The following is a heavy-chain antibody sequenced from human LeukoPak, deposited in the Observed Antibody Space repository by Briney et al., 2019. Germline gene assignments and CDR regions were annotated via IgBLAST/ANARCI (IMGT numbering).Heavy chain of an antibody. CDR3: AKRQKWLSGAFDI. V-gene: IGHV3-23*01. Sequence: GGSLRLSCAASGFTFSGYAMSWVRQAPGKGLEWVSAISGSGGSTYYADSVKGRFTISRDNSKNTLYLQMNSLRAEDTAVYYCAKRQKWLSGAFDIWGQGTMVTVSS. CDR2: ISGSGGST. CDR1: GFTFSGYA. J-gene: IGHJ3*02. D-gene: IGHD3-22*01.